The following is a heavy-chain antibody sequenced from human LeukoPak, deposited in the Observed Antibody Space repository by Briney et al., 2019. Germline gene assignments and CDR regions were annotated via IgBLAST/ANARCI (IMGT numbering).Heavy chain of an antibody. V-gene: IGHV4-39*07. CDR3: ARGEGSYGYVYIDY. J-gene: IGHJ4*02. CDR1: GGSISSSSYY. Sequence: PSETLSLTCTVSGGSISSSSYYWGWIRQPPGKGLEWIGSIYYSGSTYHNPSLKSRVTISVDTSKNQFSLKLSSVTAADTAVYYCARGEGSYGYVYIDYWGKGTLVTVSS. D-gene: IGHD5-18*01. CDR2: IYYSGST.